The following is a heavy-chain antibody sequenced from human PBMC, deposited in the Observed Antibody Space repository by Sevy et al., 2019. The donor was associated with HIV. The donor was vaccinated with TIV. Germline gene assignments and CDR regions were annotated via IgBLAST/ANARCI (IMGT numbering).Heavy chain of an antibody. V-gene: IGHV4-34*01. CDR1: GGTFSGHY. D-gene: IGHD1-26*01. Sequence: SETLSLTCAVYGGTFSGHYWSWIRQPPGKGLEWNGQINHSGSTNYNPSLKSRVTISADTSKNQFSLKLSSVTGADTAVYYCVRGKLGATIEDKSFDYWGQGTLVTVSS. J-gene: IGHJ4*02. CDR2: INHSGST. CDR3: VRGKLGATIEDKSFDY.